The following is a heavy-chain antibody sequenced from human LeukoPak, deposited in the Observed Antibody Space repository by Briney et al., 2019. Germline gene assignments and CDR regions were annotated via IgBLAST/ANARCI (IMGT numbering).Heavy chain of an antibody. CDR2: ITWNSGPI. D-gene: IGHD5-12*01. CDR1: GFTFDDYA. CDR3: VKDREYSGYDSSGAFDS. V-gene: IGHV3-9*01. Sequence: PGGSLRLSCAAPGFTFDDYAMHWVRQAPGKGLEWVSGITWNSGPIGYADSVKGRFTITRDNAKSSLYLQMNSLRPEDTALYFCVKDREYSGYDSSGAFDSCGQGTMVTVSS. J-gene: IGHJ3*02.